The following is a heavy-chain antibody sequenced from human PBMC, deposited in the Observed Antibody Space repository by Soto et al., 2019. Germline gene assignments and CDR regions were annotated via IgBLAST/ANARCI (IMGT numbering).Heavy chain of an antibody. J-gene: IGHJ4*02. D-gene: IGHD4-17*01. V-gene: IGHV3-30*18. CDR2: ISYDGSNK. CDR3: AKEGYGGYFDY. CDR1: GFTFSSYG. Sequence: QVQLVESGGGVVQPGRSLRLSCAASGFTFSSYGMHWVRQAPGKGLEWVAVISYDGSNKYYADSVKGRFTISRDNSKNTLYLQMNSLRAEDTAVYYCAKEGYGGYFDYWGQGTLVTVSS.